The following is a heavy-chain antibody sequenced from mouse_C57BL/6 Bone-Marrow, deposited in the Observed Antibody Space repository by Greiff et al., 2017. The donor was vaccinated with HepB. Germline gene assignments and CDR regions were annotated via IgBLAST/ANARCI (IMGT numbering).Heavy chain of an antibody. CDR1: GFTFSDYY. J-gene: IGHJ1*03. CDR3: ARQGLRPPYWYFDV. CDR2: ISNGGGST. Sequence: EVMLVESGGGLVQPGGSLKLSCAASGFTFSDYYMYWVRQTPEKRLEWVAYISNGGGSTYYPDTVKGRFTISRDNAKNTLYLQMSRLKSEDTAMYYCARQGLRPPYWYFDVWGTGTTVTVSS. V-gene: IGHV5-12*01. D-gene: IGHD2-4*01.